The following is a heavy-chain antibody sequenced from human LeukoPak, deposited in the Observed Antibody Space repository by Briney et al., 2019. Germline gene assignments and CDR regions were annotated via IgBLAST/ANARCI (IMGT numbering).Heavy chain of an antibody. D-gene: IGHD6-13*01. CDR1: GFTFSSYE. Sequence: SGGSLRLSCAASGFTFSSYEMNWVRQAPGKGLEWVSYISSSGSTIYYADSVKGRFTISRDNAKNSLYLQMNSLRAEDTAVYYCARDLSSSWPYYYYGMDVWGQGTTVTVSS. V-gene: IGHV3-48*03. J-gene: IGHJ6*02. CDR2: ISSSGSTI. CDR3: ARDLSSSWPYYYYGMDV.